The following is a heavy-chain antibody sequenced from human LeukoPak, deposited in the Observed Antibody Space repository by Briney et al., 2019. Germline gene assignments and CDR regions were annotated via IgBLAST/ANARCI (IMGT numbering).Heavy chain of an antibody. V-gene: IGHV4-30-4*01. CDR2: IYYSGST. D-gene: IGHD4-17*01. CDR1: GGSISSGDYY. Sequence: PSQTLSLTCTVSGGSISSGDYYWSWIRQPPGKGLEWIGYIYYSGSTYYNPSLKSRVTISVDTSKNQFSLKLSSVTAADTAVYYCARGYGDSHYWYFDLWGRGTLVTVSS. CDR3: ARGYGDSHYWYFDL. J-gene: IGHJ2*01.